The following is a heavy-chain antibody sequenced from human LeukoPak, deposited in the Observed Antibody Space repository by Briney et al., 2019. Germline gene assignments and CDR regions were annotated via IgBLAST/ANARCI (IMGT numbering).Heavy chain of an antibody. D-gene: IGHD4-11*01. Sequence: APVKVSCKASGFIFTSYGFTWVRQAPGQGLEWIGWISANNGNTNYAQKVQGRVTMTTDTSTRTVYMELRSLRSDDTAVYYCARDLRHDYNDYVDYWGQGTLVTVSS. CDR3: ARDLRHDYNDYVDY. V-gene: IGHV1-18*01. CDR1: GFIFTSYG. CDR2: ISANNGNT. J-gene: IGHJ4*02.